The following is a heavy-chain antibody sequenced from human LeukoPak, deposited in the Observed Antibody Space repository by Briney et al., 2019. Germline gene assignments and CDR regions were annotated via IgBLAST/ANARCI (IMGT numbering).Heavy chain of an antibody. CDR1: GFTFSSHG. CDR2: ISGSGGST. V-gene: IGHV3-23*01. J-gene: IGHJ3*01. CDR3: AKRRASSCYYASFDF. D-gene: IGHD6-19*01. Sequence: GGSLRLSCAASGFTFSSHGMSWVRQAPGKGVEWVSAISGSGGSTYYADCVKGRFTIYRDNCKNSMFLQMNSLRAEDTAVYYCAKRRASSCYYASFDFWGPGTMVTVSS.